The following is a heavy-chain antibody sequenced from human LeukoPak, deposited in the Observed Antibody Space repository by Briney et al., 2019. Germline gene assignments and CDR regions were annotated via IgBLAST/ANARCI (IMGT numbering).Heavy chain of an antibody. CDR1: GYTFTNYY. Sequence: ASVKVSCKASGYTFTNYYMHWVRQAPGQELEWMGIINPSGGSTTYAQKFQGRVTMTRDTSTSTVYMELSDLRSEDTAVYYCAREWRIQLYLPDYWGQGTLVTVSS. D-gene: IGHD5-18*01. J-gene: IGHJ4*02. CDR2: INPSGGST. CDR3: AREWRIQLYLPDY. V-gene: IGHV1-46*01.